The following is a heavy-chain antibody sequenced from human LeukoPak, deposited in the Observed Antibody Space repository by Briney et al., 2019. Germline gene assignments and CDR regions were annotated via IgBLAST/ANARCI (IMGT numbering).Heavy chain of an antibody. Sequence: GGSLRLSCAASGFTFSSYEMNWVRQAPGKGLEWVSYISSSGSTIYYADSVKGRFTISRDNAKNSLYLQMNSLRAEDTAVYYCARDGPDTALVYYFDYWGQGTLVTVSS. CDR1: GFTFSSYE. CDR3: ARDGPDTALVYYFDY. D-gene: IGHD5-18*01. CDR2: ISSSGSTI. J-gene: IGHJ4*02. V-gene: IGHV3-48*03.